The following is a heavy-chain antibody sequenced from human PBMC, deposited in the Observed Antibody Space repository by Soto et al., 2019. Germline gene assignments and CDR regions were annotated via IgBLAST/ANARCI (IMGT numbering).Heavy chain of an antibody. Sequence: PGGSLRLSCAASGFTVNSDYMNWIRQTPGKGLEWVAFIYNGESTHYADSVKGRFTISSDRSKNTLYLQMNSLRIEDTAVYYCAKDKARYYDSSGYYYVGNWFDPWGQGTLVTVSS. CDR2: IYNGEST. V-gene: IGHV3-53*01. CDR3: AKDKARYYDSSGYYYVGNWFDP. D-gene: IGHD3-22*01. CDR1: GFTVNSDY. J-gene: IGHJ5*02.